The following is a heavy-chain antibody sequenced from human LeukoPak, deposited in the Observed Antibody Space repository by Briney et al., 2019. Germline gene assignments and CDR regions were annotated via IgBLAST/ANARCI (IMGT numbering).Heavy chain of an antibody. CDR2: ISTNGDRT. CDR1: GFTFSNSA. D-gene: IGHD6-19*01. CDR3: ARGLAISSSGWYDTFDY. Sequence: GGSLRLSCAASGFTFSNSAMYWVRQAPGKGLEFVSVISTNGDRTYYADSVKGRFTISSDNSKNTLYLQMGSLRADDMAVYYCARGLAISSSGWYDTFDYWGQGALVTVSS. J-gene: IGHJ4*02. V-gene: IGHV3-64*02.